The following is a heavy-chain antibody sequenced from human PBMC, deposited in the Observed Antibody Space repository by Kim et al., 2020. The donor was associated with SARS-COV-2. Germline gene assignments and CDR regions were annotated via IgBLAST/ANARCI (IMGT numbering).Heavy chain of an antibody. Sequence: GGSLRLSCAASGFTFSSYGMHWVRQAPGKGLEWVAVISYDGSNKYYADSVKGRFTISRDNSKNTLYLQMNSLRAEDTAVYYCAKVPITIIVVNGGGFDYWGQGTLVTVSS. CDR3: AKVPITIIVVNGGGFDY. D-gene: IGHD3-22*01. CDR2: ISYDGSNK. J-gene: IGHJ4*02. V-gene: IGHV3-30*18. CDR1: GFTFSSYG.